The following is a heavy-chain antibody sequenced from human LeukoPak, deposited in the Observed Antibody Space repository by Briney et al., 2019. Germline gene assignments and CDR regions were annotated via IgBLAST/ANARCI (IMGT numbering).Heavy chain of an antibody. D-gene: IGHD4-17*01. CDR2: INHSGST. V-gene: IGHV4-34*01. CDR3: ARIPTATFFDC. CDR1: GGSFSGYY. Sequence: SETLSLTCAVYGGSFSGYYWSWIRQPPGKGLEWIGEINHSGSTNYNPSLKSRVTISVDTSKNQFSLKLSSVTAADTAVYYCARIPTATFFDCWGQGTLVTVSS. J-gene: IGHJ4*02.